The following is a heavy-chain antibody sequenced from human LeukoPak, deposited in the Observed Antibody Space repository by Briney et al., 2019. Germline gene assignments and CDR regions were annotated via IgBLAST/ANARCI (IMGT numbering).Heavy chain of an antibody. CDR1: GFTFSDYA. V-gene: IGHV3-23*01. J-gene: IGHJ4*02. CDR2: ISRGGVIS. CDR3: VSRAGSPWGPFDD. D-gene: IGHD7-27*01. Sequence: GGSLRLSCAASGFTFSDYAINWVRQAPGKGLEWVSTISRGGVISYYADSVRGRFTISRDNSNNTLYLHMNSLRAEDTAVYYCVSRAGSPWGPFDDWGQGTLVTVSS.